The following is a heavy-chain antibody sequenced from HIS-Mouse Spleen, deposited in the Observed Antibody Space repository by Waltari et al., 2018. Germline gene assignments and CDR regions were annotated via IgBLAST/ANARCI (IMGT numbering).Heavy chain of an antibody. CDR1: GCSISSSSYY. Sequence: QLQLQESGPGLVKPSETLSLTCTVSGCSISSSSYYWGWIRQPPGKGLEWIGSIYYSGRNYYHQSWRGRVNVSVAPSKNHFSLKLSSVTAAETAVYYCAREIPYSSSWYDWYFDLWGRGTLVTVSS. CDR2: IYYSGRN. J-gene: IGHJ2*01. V-gene: IGHV4-39*07. D-gene: IGHD6-13*01. CDR3: AREIPYSSSWYDWYFDL.